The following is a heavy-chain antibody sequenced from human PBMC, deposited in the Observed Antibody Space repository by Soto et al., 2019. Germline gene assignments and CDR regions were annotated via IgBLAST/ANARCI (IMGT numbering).Heavy chain of an antibody. Sequence: EVQLVESGGGLIQPGGSLRLSCAVSGFTVSNNYMSWVRQAPGKGLEGVSVIYSGGYTAYGDSVKGRFTISRDNSKNPLSLQTGRRRADDPAVYYFATLGGGGGYWGQGTLVTVSS. CDR1: GFTVSNNY. J-gene: IGHJ4*02. D-gene: IGHD3-16*01. V-gene: IGHV3-53*01. CDR2: IYSGGYT. CDR3: ATLGGGGGY.